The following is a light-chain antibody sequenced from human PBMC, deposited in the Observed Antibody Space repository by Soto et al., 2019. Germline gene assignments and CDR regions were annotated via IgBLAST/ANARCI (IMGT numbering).Light chain of an antibody. CDR1: SSDVGGYIY. V-gene: IGLV2-14*01. CDR3: SSYSRSSFYV. CDR2: EVS. Sequence: QSVLTQPASVSGSPGQSITISCTGPSSDVGGYIYVSWYQQHPGKAPNLMIYEVSNRPSGVSNRFSGSKSGNTASLTISGLQAEDEADYYCSSYSRSSFYVFGTGTKVTVL. J-gene: IGLJ1*01.